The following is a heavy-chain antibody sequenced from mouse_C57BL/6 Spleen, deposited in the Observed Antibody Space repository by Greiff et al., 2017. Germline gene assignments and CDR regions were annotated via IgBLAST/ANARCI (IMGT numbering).Heavy chain of an antibody. J-gene: IGHJ4*01. CDR2: INPYNGGT. D-gene: IGHD3-2*02. Sequence: QQSHGKSLEWIGVINPYNGGTSYNQKFKGKATLTVDKSSSTAYMELNSLTSEDSAVYYCARPSSGYSAMDYWGQGTSVTVSS. CDR3: ARPSSGYSAMDY. V-gene: IGHV1-19*01.